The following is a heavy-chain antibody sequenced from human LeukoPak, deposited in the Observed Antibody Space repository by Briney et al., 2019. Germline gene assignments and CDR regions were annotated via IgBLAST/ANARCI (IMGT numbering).Heavy chain of an antibody. V-gene: IGHV1-69*13. CDR3: ASRVVPAATSGAFDI. J-gene: IGHJ3*02. CDR1: GGTFSSYA. D-gene: IGHD2-2*01. Sequence: GASVKVSCKASGGTFSSYAISWVRQAPGQGLEWMGGIIPIFGTANYAQKFQGRVTITADESTSTAYMELSSLRSEDTAVYYCASRVVPAATSGAFDIWGQGTMVTVSS. CDR2: IIPIFGTA.